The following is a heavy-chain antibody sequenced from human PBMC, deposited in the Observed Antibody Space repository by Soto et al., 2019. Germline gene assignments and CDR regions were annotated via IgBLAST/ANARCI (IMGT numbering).Heavy chain of an antibody. CDR3: APERDRGKYFDY. J-gene: IGHJ4*02. CDR1: GGSISSGGYY. CDR2: IYYSGST. V-gene: IGHV4-31*05. Sequence: SETLSLTCTVSGGSISSGGYYWSWIRQHPGKGLEWIGYIYYSGSTYYNPSLKSRVTISVDTSKNQFSLKSEDTAVYYCAPERDRGKYFDYWGQGTLVTVSS.